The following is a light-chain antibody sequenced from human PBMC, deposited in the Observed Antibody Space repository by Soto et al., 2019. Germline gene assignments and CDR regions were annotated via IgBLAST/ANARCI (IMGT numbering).Light chain of an antibody. CDR2: KAS. J-gene: IGKJ1*01. CDR3: QQYERYST. CDR1: QNIYTW. Sequence: DYQVTQSPSTLSASVGDRVTITCRASQNIYTWLAWYQQKPGIAPKLLIHKASTLESGVPSRFSGSGYGTEFTLTISGLQPEDSATYYCQQYERYSTFXQGTKVDIK. V-gene: IGKV1-5*03.